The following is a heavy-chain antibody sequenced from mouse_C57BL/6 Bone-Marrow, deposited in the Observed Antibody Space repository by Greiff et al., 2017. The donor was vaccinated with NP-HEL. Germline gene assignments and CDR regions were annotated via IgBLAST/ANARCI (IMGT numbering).Heavy chain of an antibody. V-gene: IGHV3-6*01. J-gene: IGHJ2*01. Sequence: EVKVEESGPGLVEPSQSLSLTCSVTGYSITSGYYWNWIRQFPGNKLEWMGYISYDGSNNSNPSLKNRISITRDTSKNQFFLKLNSVTTEDTATYYCARGSSNYDYWGQGTTLTVSS. CDR1: GYSITSGYY. D-gene: IGHD2-5*01. CDR2: ISYDGSN. CDR3: ARGSSNYDY.